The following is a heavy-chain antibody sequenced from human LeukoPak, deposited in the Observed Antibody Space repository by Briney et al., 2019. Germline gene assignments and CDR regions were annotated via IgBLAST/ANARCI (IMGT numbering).Heavy chain of an antibody. CDR2: IYYSGST. V-gene: IGHV4-59*01. CDR3: ASAGVFGGSYRFDY. J-gene: IGHJ4*02. CDR1: GGSISSYY. Sequence: SETLSLTCTVSGGSISSYYWSWIRQPPGKGLEWIGYIYYSGSTNYNPSLKSRVTISVDTSKNQFSLKLSSVTAADTAVYYCASAGVFGGSYRFDYWGQGTLVTVSS. D-gene: IGHD1-26*01.